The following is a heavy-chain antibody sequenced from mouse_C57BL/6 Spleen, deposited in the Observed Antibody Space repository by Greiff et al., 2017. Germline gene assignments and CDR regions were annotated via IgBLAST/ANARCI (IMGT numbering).Heavy chain of an antibody. CDR1: GFTFSSYA. D-gene: IGHD2-5*01. CDR2: ISDGGSYT. CDR3: ARDGTYYSNYVWYFDV. J-gene: IGHJ1*03. V-gene: IGHV5-4*01. Sequence: EVQRVESGGGLVKPGGSLKLSCAASGFTFSSYAMSWVRQTPEKRLEWVATISDGGSYTYYPDNVKGRFTISRDNAKNNLYLQMSHLKSEDTAMYYCARDGTYYSNYVWYFDVWGTGTTVTVSS.